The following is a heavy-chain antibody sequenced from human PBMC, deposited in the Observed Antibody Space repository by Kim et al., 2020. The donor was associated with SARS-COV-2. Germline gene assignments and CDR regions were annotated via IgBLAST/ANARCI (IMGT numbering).Heavy chain of an antibody. CDR1: GFTFSSYA. CDR3: AKGSVLRYFDWLFDY. J-gene: IGHJ4*02. V-gene: IGHV3-23*01. CDR2: ISGSGGST. D-gene: IGHD3-9*01. Sequence: GGSLRLSCAASGFTFSSYAMSWVRQAPGKGLEWVSAISGSGGSTYYADSVKGRFTISRDNSKNTLYLQMNSLRAEDTAEYYCAKGSVLRYFDWLFDYWGQGTLVTVSS.